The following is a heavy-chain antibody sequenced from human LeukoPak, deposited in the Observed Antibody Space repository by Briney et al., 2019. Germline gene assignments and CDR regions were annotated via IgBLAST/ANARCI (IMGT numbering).Heavy chain of an antibody. CDR1: GGSISSYY. J-gene: IGHJ5*02. Sequence: SETLSLTCSVSGGSISSYYWSWIRQPPGKGLEWIGYLYYSGSTNYNPSLKSRVTISVDTSKKQFSLKLSSVTAADTAVYYCARHGTSGTNLNWFDPWGQGTLVTVSS. CDR3: ARHGTSGTNLNWFDP. CDR2: LYYSGST. V-gene: IGHV4-59*08. D-gene: IGHD1-1*01.